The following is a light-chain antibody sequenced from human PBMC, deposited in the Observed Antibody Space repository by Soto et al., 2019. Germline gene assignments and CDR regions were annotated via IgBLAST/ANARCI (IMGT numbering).Light chain of an antibody. CDR3: MKSTQLPPT. V-gene: IGKV2D-29*02. CDR1: QSLLHITGETF. Sequence: DVVMTQTPLSLSVAPGQRASISCKSSQSLLHITGETFLFWYLQKPGQSPQILIYEVSTRVSGVPDRFSGSGSGTDLTLEISRVETDDVGIYYCMKSTQLPPTCGQGTRLEIK. CDR2: EVS. J-gene: IGKJ5*01.